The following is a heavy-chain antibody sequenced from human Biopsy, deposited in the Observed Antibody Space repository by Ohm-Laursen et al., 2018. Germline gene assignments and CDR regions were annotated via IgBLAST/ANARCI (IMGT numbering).Heavy chain of an antibody. J-gene: IGHJ5*02. CDR3: ARADPPLFYYGSGSSNWFDP. CDR1: GYTFTSYE. Sequence: ASVKVSCKTSGYTFTSYEINWVRQGTGQGLEWMGWMNPDSGNTGYAQNFQGRVTMTRNTSISTAYMELSSLRSEDTAVYFCARADPPLFYYGSGSSNWFDPWGQGTLVTVSS. D-gene: IGHD3-10*01. V-gene: IGHV1-8*01. CDR2: MNPDSGNT.